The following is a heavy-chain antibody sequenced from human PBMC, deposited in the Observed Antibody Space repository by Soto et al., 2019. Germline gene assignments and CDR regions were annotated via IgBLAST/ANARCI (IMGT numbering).Heavy chain of an antibody. CDR2: IYYSGST. CDR1: GGSISSSSYY. CDR3: ARLSSSRGVY. J-gene: IGHJ4*02. D-gene: IGHD6-6*01. Sequence: PSETLSLTCTVSGGSISSSSYYWGWIRQPPGKGLEWIGSIYYSGSTYYNPSLKSRVTISVDTSKNQFSLKLSSVTAADTDVYYCARLSSSRGVYWGQGTLVTVSS. V-gene: IGHV4-39*01.